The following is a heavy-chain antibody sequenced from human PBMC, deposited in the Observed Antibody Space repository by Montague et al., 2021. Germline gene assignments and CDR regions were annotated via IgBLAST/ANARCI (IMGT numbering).Heavy chain of an antibody. CDR1: SGSIFHAH. V-gene: IGHV4-59*12. CDR3: AKQDYFVSGTSYKGFDP. Sequence: SETLSLTCTVSSGSIFHAHWSWVRQPPGQGLEWLGFMFYGGATSDNPSLNSPVTMSIVTSTHQFSLKLSFVTAADTAVYYCAKQDYFVSGTSYKGFDPWGQGILVTVSS. CDR2: MFYGGAT. D-gene: IGHD3-10*01. J-gene: IGHJ5*02.